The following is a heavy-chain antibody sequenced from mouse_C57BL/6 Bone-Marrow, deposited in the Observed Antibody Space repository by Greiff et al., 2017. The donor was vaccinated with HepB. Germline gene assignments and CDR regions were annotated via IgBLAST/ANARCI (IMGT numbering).Heavy chain of an antibody. D-gene: IGHD2-2*01. CDR3: AKLWLRRRRSGYFHS. Sequence: QVQLQQPGAELVKPGASVKLSCKASGYTFTSYWMHWVKQRPGQGLEWIGMIHPNSGSTNYNEKFKSKATLTVDKSSSTAYMQLSSLTSEDSAVYYCAKLWLRRRRSGYFHSWGQGNTLPVSS. J-gene: IGHJ2*01. CDR2: IHPNSGST. V-gene: IGHV1-64*01. CDR1: GYTFTSYW.